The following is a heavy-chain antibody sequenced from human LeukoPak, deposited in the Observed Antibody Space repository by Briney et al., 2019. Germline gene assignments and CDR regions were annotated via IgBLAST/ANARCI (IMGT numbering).Heavy chain of an antibody. D-gene: IGHD1-26*01. CDR2: INPSGGST. V-gene: IGHV1-46*01. J-gene: IGHJ2*01. CDR1: GYTFTIYY. CDR3: ARDNRPYSGSYYGRGTTRYFDL. Sequence: ASVKVSCKASGYTFTIYYMHWVRQAPGQGLEWMGIINPSGGSTSYAQKFQGRVTMTRDTSTSTVYMELSRLRSEDTAVYYCARDNRPYSGSYYGRGTTRYFDLWGRGTLVTVSS.